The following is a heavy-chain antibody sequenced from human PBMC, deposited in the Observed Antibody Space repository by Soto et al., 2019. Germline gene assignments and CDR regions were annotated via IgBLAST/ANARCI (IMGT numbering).Heavy chain of an antibody. CDR3: ASYGSGSYYRLFDY. V-gene: IGHV4-30-2*01. CDR1: GGSISSGGYS. Sequence: PSETLSLTCAVSGGSISSGGYSWSWIRQPPGKGLEGIGYIYHSGSIYYNPSLKSRVTISVDRSKNQFSLKLTSVTAADTAVYYCASYGSGSYYRLFDYWGQGTLVTVSS. CDR2: IYHSGSI. J-gene: IGHJ4*02. D-gene: IGHD3-10*01.